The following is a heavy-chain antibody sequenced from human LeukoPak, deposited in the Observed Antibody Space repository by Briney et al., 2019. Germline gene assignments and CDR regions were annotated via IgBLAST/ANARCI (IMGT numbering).Heavy chain of an antibody. V-gene: IGHV4-34*01. Sequence: SETLSLTCAVHGGSFSGYYWSWIRQPPGKGLEWIGEINHSGSTNYNPSHKSRVTISVDTSKNQFSLKLSSVTAADTAVYYCARARGAVAGYFDYWGQETLVTVSS. CDR1: GGSFSGYY. CDR3: ARARGAVAGYFDY. D-gene: IGHD6-19*01. CDR2: INHSGST. J-gene: IGHJ4*02.